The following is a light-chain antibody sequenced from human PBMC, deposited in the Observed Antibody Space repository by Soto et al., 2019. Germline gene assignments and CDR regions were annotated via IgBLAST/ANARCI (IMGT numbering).Light chain of an antibody. CDR3: SSYTSSKSWI. CDR1: SSDVGTYNY. V-gene: IGLV2-14*01. J-gene: IGLJ3*02. Sequence: QSALTQPASVSGSPEQSITISCTGTSSDVGTYNYVSWYQQHPGEAPKLIIYDVSNRPSGVSIRFSGSKSGNTASLTISGLQAEDEADYYCSSYTSSKSWIFGGGTKLTVL. CDR2: DVS.